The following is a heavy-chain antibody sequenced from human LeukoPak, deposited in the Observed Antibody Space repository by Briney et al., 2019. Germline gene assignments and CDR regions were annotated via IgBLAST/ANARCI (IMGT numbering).Heavy chain of an antibody. CDR2: IHHAGST. CDR3: ARDIDKTAMLFKGFDT. D-gene: IGHD5-18*01. Sequence: SETLSLTCTVSDYYISSGHCWGWIRQPPGKGLEWIANIHHAGSTYYNPSLKSRVTISVDTSKNQFSLKLNSVTAADTAVYYCARDIDKTAMLFKGFDTWGQGTLVTVSS. CDR1: DYYISSGHC. J-gene: IGHJ5*02. V-gene: IGHV4-38-2*02.